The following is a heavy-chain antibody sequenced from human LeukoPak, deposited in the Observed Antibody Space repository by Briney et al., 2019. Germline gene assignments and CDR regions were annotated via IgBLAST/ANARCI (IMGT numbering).Heavy chain of an antibody. Sequence: GGSLRLSCAASGFTFSSYGMHWVRKAPGKGLEGVAVIWYDGSNKYYVDSVQGRFTISRDNSKNTLYLQMSSLRAEDTAVYYCARGDYYDSSGYYFPDAFDIWGQGTMVTVSS. CDR2: IWYDGSNK. CDR1: GFTFSSYG. J-gene: IGHJ3*02. V-gene: IGHV3-33*01. D-gene: IGHD3-22*01. CDR3: ARGDYYDSSGYYFPDAFDI.